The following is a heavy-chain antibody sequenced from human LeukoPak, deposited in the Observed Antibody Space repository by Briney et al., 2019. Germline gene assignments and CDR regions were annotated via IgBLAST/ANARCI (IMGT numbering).Heavy chain of an antibody. J-gene: IGHJ4*02. CDR2: INPSDGGA. Sequence: ASVKVSCKASGHTLTGHYIHWVRQAPGQGLEWMGIINPSDGGATYAQKFQGRVTMTRDTPTSTLYMELRSLRSDDTAVYYCARSFARDYDILTGYYIGDYWGQGTLITVSS. CDR3: ARSFARDYDILTGYYIGDY. D-gene: IGHD3-9*01. CDR1: GHTLTGHY. V-gene: IGHV1-46*01.